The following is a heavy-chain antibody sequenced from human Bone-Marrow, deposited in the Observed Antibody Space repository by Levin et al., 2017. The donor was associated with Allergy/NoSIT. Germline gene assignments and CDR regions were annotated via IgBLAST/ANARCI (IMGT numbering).Heavy chain of an antibody. J-gene: IGHJ6*02. CDR2: IYYSGST. CDR1: GGSISSYY. CDR3: PRVRYYDILTDYYNYYYYYGMDV. V-gene: IGHV4-59*01. D-gene: IGHD3-9*01. Sequence: SETLSLTCTVSGGSISSYYWSWIRQPPGKGLEWIGYIYYSGSTNYNPSLKSRVTISVDTSTNQFSLKLSSVTAADTAVYYCPRVRYYDILTDYYNYYYYYGMDVWGQGTTVTVSS.